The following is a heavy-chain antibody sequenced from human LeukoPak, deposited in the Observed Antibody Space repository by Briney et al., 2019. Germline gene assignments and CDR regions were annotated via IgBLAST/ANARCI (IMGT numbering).Heavy chain of an antibody. CDR2: INQDGSDK. CDR1: GFTFSSYW. V-gene: IGHV3-7*01. Sequence: PGGPLRLSCAASGFTFSSYWMHWVRQAPGKGLEWVANINQDGSDKYYVDSVKGRFTISRDNAKRSLYLQMNSLRAEDTAVYYCARDLFSYGANQDDFWGQGTLVTVSS. J-gene: IGHJ4*02. D-gene: IGHD5-18*01. CDR3: ARDLFSYGANQDDF.